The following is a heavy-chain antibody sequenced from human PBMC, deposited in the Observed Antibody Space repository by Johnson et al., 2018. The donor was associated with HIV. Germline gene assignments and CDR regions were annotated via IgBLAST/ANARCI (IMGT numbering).Heavy chain of an antibody. CDR1: GFTVSSTY. Sequence: EVQLVESGGGLIQPGGSPRLSCAASGFTVSSTYMSWVRQAPGKGLEWVSAIYSGGSTYYADSVKGRFTISRDNSKNTLSLHMNSLRAEDTAVFYCARTPRPYYYDSSDGAFDIWGQGTMVTVSS. D-gene: IGHD3-22*01. CDR3: ARTPRPYYYDSSDGAFDI. J-gene: IGHJ3*02. V-gene: IGHV3-66*03. CDR2: IYSGGST.